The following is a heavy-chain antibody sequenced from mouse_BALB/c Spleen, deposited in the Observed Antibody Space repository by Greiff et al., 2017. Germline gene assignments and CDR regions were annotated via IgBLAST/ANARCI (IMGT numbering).Heavy chain of an antibody. Sequence: DVKLVESGGGLVQPGGSLKLSCAASGFTFSSYGMSWVRQTPDKRLELVATINSNGGSTYYPDSVKGRFTISRDNAKNTLYLQMSSLKSEDTAMYYRASDGSYAMDYWGQGTSVTVSS. D-gene: IGHD2-2*01. J-gene: IGHJ4*01. CDR1: GFTFSSYG. CDR3: ASDGSYAMDY. CDR2: INSNGGST. V-gene: IGHV5-6-3*01.